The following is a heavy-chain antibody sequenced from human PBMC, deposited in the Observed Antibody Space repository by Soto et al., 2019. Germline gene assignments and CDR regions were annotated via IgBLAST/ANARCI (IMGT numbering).Heavy chain of an antibody. Sequence: GGSLRLSCAASGFTFSSYGMNWIRQSPGKGLECVAVISYYGSNKYYADSVKGRFTISRDNSKNTLYLQMNSLRAEDTAVYYCAKDQRSSGYGPLDYWGQGTLVTVSS. V-gene: IGHV3-30*18. D-gene: IGHD3-22*01. CDR1: GFTFSSYG. J-gene: IGHJ4*02. CDR3: AKDQRSSGYGPLDY. CDR2: ISYYGSNK.